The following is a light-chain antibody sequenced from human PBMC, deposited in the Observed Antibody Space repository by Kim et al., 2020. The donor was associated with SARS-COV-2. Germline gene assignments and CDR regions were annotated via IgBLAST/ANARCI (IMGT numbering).Light chain of an antibody. CDR2: KAS. V-gene: IGKV1-5*03. CDR1: QSISSW. CDR3: QQYHSYPWT. J-gene: IGKJ1*01. Sequence: ESVGDRDTITCRTSQSISSWLAWYQKKPSKAPKLLIYKASSLQSGVPSRFSGSGSGTEFTLTVSSLQPDDFATYYCQQYHSYPWTFGQGTKLEI.